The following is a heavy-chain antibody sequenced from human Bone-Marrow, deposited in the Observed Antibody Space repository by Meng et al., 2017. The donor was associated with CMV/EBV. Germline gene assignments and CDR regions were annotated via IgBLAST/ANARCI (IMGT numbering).Heavy chain of an antibody. D-gene: IGHD2-2*01. Sequence: GESLKISCVASGFTFSGYSMNWVRQTPGKGLEWVSVIYSGGSSTYYADSVKGRFTISRDNSKNTLYLQMNSLRAEDTAVYYCAKDPLDSEYQLSGYYGMDVWGQGTTVTVSS. J-gene: IGHJ6*02. CDR2: IYSGGSST. V-gene: IGHV3-23*03. CDR1: GFTFSGYS. CDR3: AKDPLDSEYQLSGYYGMDV.